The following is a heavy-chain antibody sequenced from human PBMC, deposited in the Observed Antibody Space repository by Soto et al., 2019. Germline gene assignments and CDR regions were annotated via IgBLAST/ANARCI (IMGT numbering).Heavy chain of an antibody. D-gene: IGHD4-17*01. Sequence: QVQLGESGGGVDQPGRSLRLSCAASGFSFRSYGMHWVRQAPGKGLEWVAVVWNDGSNKYYADSVKGRFTISRDNSKNPLYLQMNSLRAEDTAIYYCARDLDLYGDSCFDYWGQGTLVTVSS. CDR2: VWNDGSNK. V-gene: IGHV3-33*01. J-gene: IGHJ4*02. CDR1: GFSFRSYG. CDR3: ARDLDLYGDSCFDY.